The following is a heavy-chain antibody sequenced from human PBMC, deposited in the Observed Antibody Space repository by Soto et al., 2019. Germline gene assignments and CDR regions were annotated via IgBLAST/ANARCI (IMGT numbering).Heavy chain of an antibody. V-gene: IGHV3-73*01. CDR2: VI. J-gene: IGHJ3*02. D-gene: IGHD7-27*01. Sequence: GGSLRLSCAASGFTFRSYGMHWVRQAPGKGLEWVAVISYAASVKGRFTISRDDSKNTAYLQMNSLKTEDTAVYYCTSVTGDWSHDAFDIWGQGTMVTVSS. CDR3: TSVTGDWSHDAFDI. CDR1: GFTFRSYG.